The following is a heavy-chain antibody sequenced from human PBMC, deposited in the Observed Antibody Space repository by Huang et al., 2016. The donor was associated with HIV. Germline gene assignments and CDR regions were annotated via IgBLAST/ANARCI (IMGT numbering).Heavy chain of an antibody. CDR3: ARPKMTATPSDSSWSYFDF. V-gene: IGHV4-34*01. CDR2: VNHRVSA. D-gene: IGHD3-10*01. Sequence: QVRLEQWGPNLLKPSDTLSLKCAVYGGSFSDYFWTWIRQSPVKGLEWIGEVNHRVSATHNPSLRSRVSMSVDSSKNQFYLNVTSVTAADTAVYFCARPKMTATPSDSSWSYFDFWGRGTPVTVSS. J-gene: IGHJ4*02. CDR1: GGSFSDYF.